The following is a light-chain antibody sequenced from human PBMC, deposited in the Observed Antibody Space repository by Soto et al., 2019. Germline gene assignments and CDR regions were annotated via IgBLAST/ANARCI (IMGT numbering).Light chain of an antibody. CDR3: QQSYNLPRT. J-gene: IGKJ2*01. Sequence: DIQMTQSPSSLSASSGDRVTITCRASQNNGKYLIWYQQKPGRPPKVLVYGASNLQSGVSSRFSGDGFGTEFSLTINSLRPEDFATYYCQQSYNLPRTFGQGTTLETK. CDR2: GAS. V-gene: IGKV1-39*01. CDR1: QNNGKY.